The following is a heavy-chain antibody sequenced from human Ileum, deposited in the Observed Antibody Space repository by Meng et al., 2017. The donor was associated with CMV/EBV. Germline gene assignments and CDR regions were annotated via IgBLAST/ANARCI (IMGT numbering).Heavy chain of an antibody. V-gene: IGHV4-31*03. CDR3: ARTNYGDYNWFDP. CDR2: IYYSGST. CDR1: GGSISSGGFY. J-gene: IGHJ5*02. Sequence: QVQLQESGPGLVKPSLTLSLTCTVSGGSISSGGFYWSWIRQHPGKGLEWIGYIYYSGSTYYNPSLRSRVAISIDTSKNQFSLKLTSVTAADTAVYFCARTNYGDYNWFDPWGQGTLVTVSS. D-gene: IGHD4-17*01.